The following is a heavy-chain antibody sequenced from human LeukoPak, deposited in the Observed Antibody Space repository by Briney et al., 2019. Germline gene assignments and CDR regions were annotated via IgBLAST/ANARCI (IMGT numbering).Heavy chain of an antibody. V-gene: IGHV3-9*01. CDR1: GFSFDDYA. CDR2: ISWNSGSI. D-gene: IGHD1-26*01. Sequence: PGRSLRLSCAASGFSFDDYAMHWVRQAPGKGLEWVSGISWNSGSIGYADSVKGRFTISKDNAKNSLYLQMNSLRAEDSALYYCAKDLELGGTYFGAGPGFDYWGQGTLVTVSS. CDR3: AKDLELGGTYFGAGPGFDY. J-gene: IGHJ4*02.